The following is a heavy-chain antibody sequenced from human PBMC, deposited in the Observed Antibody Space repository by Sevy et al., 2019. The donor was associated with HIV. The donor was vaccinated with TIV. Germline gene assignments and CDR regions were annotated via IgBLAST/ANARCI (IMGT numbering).Heavy chain of an antibody. J-gene: IGHJ4*02. D-gene: IGHD4-4*01. CDR1: GFTFSGYW. CDR2: IHEDGSEK. Sequence: GGSLRLSCGVSGFTFSGYWMTWVRQAPGKGLECVANIHEDGSEKHYVDSVKGRFTISRDNARNSLFLQMNNLRAEDTAVYYCARGGYRNFDYWGQGTLAPSPQ. CDR3: ARGGYRNFDY. V-gene: IGHV3-7*01.